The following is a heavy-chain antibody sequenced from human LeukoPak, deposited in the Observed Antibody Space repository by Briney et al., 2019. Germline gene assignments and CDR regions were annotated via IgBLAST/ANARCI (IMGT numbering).Heavy chain of an antibody. CDR3: ARPVGYCSSASCYIRWNVFDI. CDR1: GYSISTGYY. Sequence: SETLSLTCAVSGYSISTGYYWGWIRQPPGKGLEWIGSIYHSGITYYNPSLKSRVTISGDTSKNQISLKLTSVTAAATAVYYCARPVGYCSSASCYIRWNVFDIWGQGTMVTVSS. CDR2: IYHSGIT. V-gene: IGHV4-38-2*01. J-gene: IGHJ3*02. D-gene: IGHD2-2*02.